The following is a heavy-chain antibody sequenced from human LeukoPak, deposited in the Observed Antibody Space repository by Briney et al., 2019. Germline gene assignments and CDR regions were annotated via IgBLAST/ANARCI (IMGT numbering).Heavy chain of an antibody. CDR1: GGSISSYY. J-gene: IGHJ5*02. V-gene: IGHV4-59*01. CDR3: AREYGGDYGSGRLDP. Sequence: KPSETLSLTCTVSGGSISSYYWSWIRQPPGKGLEWIGYIYYSGSTNYNPSLKSRVTISVDTSKNQFSLKLSSVAAAVTAVYYCAREYGGDYGSGRLDPWGQGTLVTVSS. D-gene: IGHD3-10*01. CDR2: IYYSGST.